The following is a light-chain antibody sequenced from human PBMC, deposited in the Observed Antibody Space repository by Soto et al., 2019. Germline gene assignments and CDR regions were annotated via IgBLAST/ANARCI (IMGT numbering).Light chain of an antibody. CDR1: QGINNY. Sequence: DIQMTQSPSAVSASVGDRVTITCRASQGINNYLAWFQQKPEKAPKSLIYGASTLQSGVPSRFSGSGSGTDFTLTISSLQPEDFAIYYCQQYDTYPLTFGGGTKVDI. CDR3: QQYDTYPLT. CDR2: GAS. J-gene: IGKJ4*01. V-gene: IGKV1-16*01.